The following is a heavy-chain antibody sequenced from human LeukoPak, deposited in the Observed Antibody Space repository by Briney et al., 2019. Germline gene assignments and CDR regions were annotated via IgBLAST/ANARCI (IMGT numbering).Heavy chain of an antibody. CDR2: ISSTSNTI. Sequence: GGSLRLSCAASGFTFSSYSMNWVRQAPGKGLEWVSYISSTSNTIYYADSVKGRFTISRDNAQNSLFLQMDSLRAEDTAVYYCARGYDFWSGTFDYWGQGTLVTVSS. CDR3: ARGYDFWSGTFDY. D-gene: IGHD3-3*01. CDR1: GFTFSSYS. J-gene: IGHJ4*02. V-gene: IGHV3-48*01.